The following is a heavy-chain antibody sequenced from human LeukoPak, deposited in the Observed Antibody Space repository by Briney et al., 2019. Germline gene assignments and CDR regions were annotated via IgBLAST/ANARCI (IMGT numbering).Heavy chain of an antibody. CDR2: IYYSGST. J-gene: IGHJ2*01. CDR1: GGSISSYY. Sequence: PSETLSLTRTVSGGSISSYYWSWIRQPPGKGLEWIGYIYYSGSTNYNPSLKSRVTISVDTSKNQFSLKLSSVTAADTAVYYCARGRGGWYFDLWGRGTLVTVSS. CDR3: ARGRGGWYFDL. V-gene: IGHV4-59*01. D-gene: IGHD6-25*01.